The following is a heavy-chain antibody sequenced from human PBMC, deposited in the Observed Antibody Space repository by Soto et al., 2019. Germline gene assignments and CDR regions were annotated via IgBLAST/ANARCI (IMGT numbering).Heavy chain of an antibody. CDR2: INHSGST. CDR1: GGSFSGYY. V-gene: IGHV4-34*01. CDR3: ARGECSSVYCFTRWALDI. D-gene: IGHD2-2*01. Sequence: QVQLQQWGAGLLKPSETLSLTCAVSGGSFSGYYWTWIRQTPGKGLEWIGEINHSGSTNYEPSLKSRVSISADTPKKQFSLNLTSVTAADTAVYYCARGECSSVYCFTRWALDIWGQGTVVTVSS. J-gene: IGHJ3*02.